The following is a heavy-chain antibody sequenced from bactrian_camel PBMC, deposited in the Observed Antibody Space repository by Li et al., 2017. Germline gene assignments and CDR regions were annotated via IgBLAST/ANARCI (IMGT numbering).Heavy chain of an antibody. V-gene: IGHV3S53*01. CDR2: VANDDVA. CDR3: AARPVNTRACVAGGRYEFGY. D-gene: IGHD1*01. CDR1: GAAYSQYH. Sequence: HVQLVESGGGSVQAGGSLRLSCAASGAAYSQYHMAWFRQAPGKRREGVASVANDDVAHVADSVKGRFTVSKDNAKNTLYLQMDNLQPEDTAVYYCAARPVNTRACVAGGRYEFGYWGQGTQVTVS. J-gene: IGHJ4*01.